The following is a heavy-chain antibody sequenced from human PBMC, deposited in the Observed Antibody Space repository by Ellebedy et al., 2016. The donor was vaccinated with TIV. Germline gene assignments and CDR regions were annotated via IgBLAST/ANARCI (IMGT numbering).Heavy chain of an antibody. CDR3: ARLGDNSRGFDY. V-gene: IGHV5-51*01. J-gene: IGHJ4*02. CDR2: ISTADSDT. CDR1: GYSFTSYW. Sequence: KVSCKVSGYSFTSYWIAWVRQMPGKGLEWMGSISTADSDTKYSPSFQGQVTISADKSISTAYLHWSSLKASDTAMYYCARLGDNSRGFDYWGQGTLVTVSS. D-gene: IGHD6-13*01.